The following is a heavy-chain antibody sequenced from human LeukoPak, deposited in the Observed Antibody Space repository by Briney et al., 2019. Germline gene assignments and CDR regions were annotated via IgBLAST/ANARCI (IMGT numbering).Heavy chain of an antibody. V-gene: IGHV3-66*01. CDR1: GFTVSSNY. CDR2: IYSGGST. J-gene: IGHJ4*02. D-gene: IGHD3-16*02. CDR3: AKDRSLQDYDYGWGSYPLDY. Sequence: PGGSLRLSCAASGFTVSSNYMSWVRQAPGKGLEWVSVIYSGGSTYYAASVKGRFTISRDNSKNTLYLQMNSLRAEDTAVYYCAKDRSLQDYDYGWGSYPLDYWGQGTLVSVSS.